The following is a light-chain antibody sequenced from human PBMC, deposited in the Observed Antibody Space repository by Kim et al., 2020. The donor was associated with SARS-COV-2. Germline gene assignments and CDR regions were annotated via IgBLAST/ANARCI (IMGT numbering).Light chain of an antibody. V-gene: IGKV1-5*01. CDR3: QQYHSYWT. CDR1: QTVSSW. CDR2: DAS. Sequence: SASVGDTVTITCPASQTVSSWLAWYQHKPGKAPKLLIYDASYLASGVPSRFSGGGSGTEFTLTINSLQPDDFATYYCQQYHSYWTFGQGTKVDIK. J-gene: IGKJ1*01.